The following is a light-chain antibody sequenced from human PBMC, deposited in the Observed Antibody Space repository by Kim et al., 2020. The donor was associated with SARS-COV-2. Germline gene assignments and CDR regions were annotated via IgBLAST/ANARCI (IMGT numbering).Light chain of an antibody. CDR3: QQYHSWPGWT. Sequence: AGDSAHLSGRDSQSVSTSLAWCQQKPGQAPRLLIYGASTRATSIPARFSGSGYGTEFTLTISSLQSEDSSLFYCQQYHSWPGWTFGQGTKVDIK. V-gene: IGKV3-15*01. J-gene: IGKJ1*01. CDR1: QSVSTS. CDR2: GAS.